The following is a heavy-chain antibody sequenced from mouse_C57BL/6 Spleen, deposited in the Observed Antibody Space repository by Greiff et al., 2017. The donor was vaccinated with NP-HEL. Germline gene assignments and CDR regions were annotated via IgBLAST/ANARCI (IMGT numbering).Heavy chain of an antibody. D-gene: IGHD1-1*01. CDR2: INPSSGYT. CDR1: GYTFTSYW. Sequence: QVQLQQSGAELAKPGASVKLSCKASGYTFTSYWMHRVKQRPGQGLEWIGYINPSSGYTKSNQKFMDKATLTADKSSSTAYMQLSSLTYEDSAVYYCARMEPVVAPDYFDYWGQGTTLTVSS. CDR3: ARMEPVVAPDYFDY. J-gene: IGHJ2*01. V-gene: IGHV1-7*01.